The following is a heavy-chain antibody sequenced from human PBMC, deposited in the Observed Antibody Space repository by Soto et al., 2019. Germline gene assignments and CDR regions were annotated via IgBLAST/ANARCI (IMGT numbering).Heavy chain of an antibody. CDR3: ASALVGGPQEYHVDH. V-gene: IGHV4-61*01. Sequence: QVQLQESGPGLVKPSETLSLSCSVSGGSVGSEYFFWSWLRQPPGKGLEWIGYIYNSGSTRKNPSLESRVTISADTSKNQFSLKLTSVTAADTAVYYCASALVGGPQEYHVDHWGQGTLVTVSS. CDR1: GGSVGSEYFF. D-gene: IGHD1-26*01. CDR2: IYNSGST. J-gene: IGHJ4*02.